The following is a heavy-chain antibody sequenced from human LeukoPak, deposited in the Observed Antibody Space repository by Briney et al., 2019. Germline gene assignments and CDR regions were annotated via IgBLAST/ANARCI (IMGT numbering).Heavy chain of an antibody. J-gene: IGHJ4*02. CDR1: GYSFTSYW. Sequence: GGALKISLKGSGYSFTSYWIGWVRQRPGKGLEWMGIIYPGDSDTRYSPSFQGQVTISADKSISTAYLQWSSLKASDTAMYYCARRGYGSGSYSKHFDYWGQGTLVTVSS. CDR2: IYPGDSDT. D-gene: IGHD3-10*01. V-gene: IGHV5-51*01. CDR3: ARRGYGSGSYSKHFDY.